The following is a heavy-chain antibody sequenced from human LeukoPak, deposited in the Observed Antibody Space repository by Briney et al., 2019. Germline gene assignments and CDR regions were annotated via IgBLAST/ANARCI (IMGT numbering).Heavy chain of an antibody. CDR1: GYTFTGYY. CDR3: ARLGASRDGYNLRGGY. J-gene: IGHJ4*02. Sequence: GASVKVSCKASGYTFTGYYMHWVRQAPGQGLEWMGWINPNSGGTNYAQKFQGRVTMTRDTSISTAYMELSRLRSDDTAVYYCARLGASRDGYNLRGGYWGQGTLVTVSS. CDR2: INPNSGGT. D-gene: IGHD5-24*01. V-gene: IGHV1-2*02.